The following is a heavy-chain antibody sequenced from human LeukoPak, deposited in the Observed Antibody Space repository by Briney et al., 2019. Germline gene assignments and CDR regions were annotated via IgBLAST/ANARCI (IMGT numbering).Heavy chain of an antibody. CDR1: GYSFASYW. Sequence: HGESLKISCKGSGYSFASYWIGWVRQMPGKGLEWMGIIYPSDSDTRYSPSFQGQVTISADKSINTAYLQWSSLKASDTAMYYCARQRSAFWSGYYPFDYWGRGSLVTVSS. V-gene: IGHV5-51*01. J-gene: IGHJ4*02. CDR3: ARQRSAFWSGYYPFDY. CDR2: IYPSDSDT. D-gene: IGHD3-3*01.